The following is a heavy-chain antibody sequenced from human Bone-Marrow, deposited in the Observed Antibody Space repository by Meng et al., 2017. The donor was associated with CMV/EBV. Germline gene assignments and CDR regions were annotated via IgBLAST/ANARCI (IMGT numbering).Heavy chain of an antibody. V-gene: IGHV1-18*01. CDR1: CTSYG. Sequence: CTSYGNRWVGQAPRQELEWMEWISAYNGNTNYAQKIKGRVTMTTDTSTSTAYMELRSLRSDDTAVYYCARVTQVRYSSGWYYFDYWGQGTLVTVSS. CDR3: ARVTQVRYSSGWYYFDY. J-gene: IGHJ4*02. D-gene: IGHD6-19*01. CDR2: ISAYNGNT.